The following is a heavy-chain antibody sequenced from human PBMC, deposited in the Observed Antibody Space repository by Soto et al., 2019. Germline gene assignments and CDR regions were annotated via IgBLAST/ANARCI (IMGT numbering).Heavy chain of an antibody. Sequence: QLQLQESGPGLVKPSETLSLTCTVSGGSVTISDYYWGWIRQPPGKGLEWIGSIHYSGSTYYNPSLKSRVTISGDTSKKQFSLKLTSVTAADAAAYYCAAHDSGGYYAEYWGQGTLVTVSA. D-gene: IGHD3-22*01. J-gene: IGHJ4*02. CDR3: AAHDSGGYYAEY. CDR1: GGSVTISDYY. V-gene: IGHV4-39*01. CDR2: IHYSGST.